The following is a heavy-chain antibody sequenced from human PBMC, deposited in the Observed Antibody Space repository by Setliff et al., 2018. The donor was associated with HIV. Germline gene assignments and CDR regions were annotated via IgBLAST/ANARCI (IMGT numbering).Heavy chain of an antibody. V-gene: IGHV4-39*07. D-gene: IGHD1-26*01. Sequence: SETLSLTCSVSGGPITTSTSYWGWIRQPPGKGLEWIGHIDQSGTTYYNSSLTCRVTMSVDTSKNQFSLKLNSVTAADTAVYYCEAATVGETGYYGIDVWGPGTTVTVSS. CDR3: EAATVGETGYYGIDV. CDR2: IDQSGTT. J-gene: IGHJ6*02. CDR1: GGPITTSTSY.